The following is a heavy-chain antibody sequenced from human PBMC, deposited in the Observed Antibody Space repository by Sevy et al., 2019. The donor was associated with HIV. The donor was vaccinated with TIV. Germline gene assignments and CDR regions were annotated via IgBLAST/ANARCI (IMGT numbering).Heavy chain of an antibody. D-gene: IGHD3-16*01. CDR3: ARHAFKHDYQSHYFAN. CDR1: GGSISAKNYF. V-gene: IGHV4-39*01. CDR2: VYYSGSA. J-gene: IGHJ4*02. Sequence: SETLSLTCSLSGGSISAKNYFWGWIRQPPGKGLEWIGSVYYSGSASYSPSLQGRVGLSVDTSKNHFSLKLSSLNATDTAFYYCARHAFKHDYQSHYFANWSQGTLVTVSS.